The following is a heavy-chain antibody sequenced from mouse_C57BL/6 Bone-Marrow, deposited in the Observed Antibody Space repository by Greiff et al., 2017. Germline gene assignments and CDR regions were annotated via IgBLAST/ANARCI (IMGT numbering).Heavy chain of an antibody. J-gene: IGHJ4*01. CDR3: ARDGSSYRGYYYAMDY. Sequence: EVHLVESGGGLVKPGGSLKLSCAASGFTFSDYGMHWVRQAPEKGLEWVAYISSGSSTIYYADTVKGRFTISRDNAKNTLFLQMTSLRSEDTAMYYWARDGSSYRGYYYAMDYWGQGTSVTVSS. CDR1: GFTFSDYG. V-gene: IGHV5-17*01. CDR2: ISSGSSTI. D-gene: IGHD1-1*01.